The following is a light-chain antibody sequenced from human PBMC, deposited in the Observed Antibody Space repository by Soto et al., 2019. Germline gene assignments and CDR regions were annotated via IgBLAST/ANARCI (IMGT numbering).Light chain of an antibody. V-gene: IGKV3-20*01. CDR3: QQYGRT. CDR2: HTS. CDR1: QSVGGS. Sequence: ETVLTQSPGTLSLSPGERATLSCRASQSVGGSLAWYQQRPGQAPRLLVYHTSNRATGIPDRFSGSGSGTDFTLTISRLEPEDFAMYYCQQYGRTFGLGTKVDIK. J-gene: IGKJ1*01.